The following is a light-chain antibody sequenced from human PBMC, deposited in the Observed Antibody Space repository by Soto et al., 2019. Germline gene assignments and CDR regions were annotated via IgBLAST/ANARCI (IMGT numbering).Light chain of an antibody. CDR1: SSDVGGHNY. J-gene: IGLJ1*01. Sequence: QSALTQPRSVSGSPGQSVTISCTGTSSDVGGHNYVSWYQQHPGKAPKLMISDVSRRPSGVPDRFSGSKSGNTASLTISGLQAEDEADYYCNSYAGSNTYVFGTGTKVTVL. CDR2: DVS. CDR3: NSYAGSNTYV. V-gene: IGLV2-11*01.